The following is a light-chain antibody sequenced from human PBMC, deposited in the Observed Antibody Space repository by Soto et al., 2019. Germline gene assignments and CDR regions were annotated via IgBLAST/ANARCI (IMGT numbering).Light chain of an antibody. CDR3: MQGSHWPYT. CDR2: KVS. V-gene: IGKV2-30*01. CDR1: QSLVYSDGNTY. J-gene: IGKJ2*01. Sequence: DVVMTQSPLSLPVTLGQPASISCRSSQSLVYSDGNTYLDWFQQRPGQSPRRLIYKVSNRDSGVPDRFSGSGSGTDFTLKISRVEAEDVGLYYCMQGSHWPYTFGPGTRLESK.